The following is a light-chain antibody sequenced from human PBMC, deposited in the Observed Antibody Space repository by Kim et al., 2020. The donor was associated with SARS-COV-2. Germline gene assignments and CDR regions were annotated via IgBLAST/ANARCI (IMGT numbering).Light chain of an antibody. CDR2: SNN. Sequence: QSVLTQPPSASGTPGQRVTIPCSGSSSNIGSNTVNWYQQLPGTAPKLLIYSNNQRPSAVPDRFSGSKSGTSASLAISKLQSEYEADYYYAAWDDSLNGWVFGGGTKLTVL. V-gene: IGLV1-44*01. CDR1: SSNIGSNT. CDR3: AAWDDSLNGWV. J-gene: IGLJ3*02.